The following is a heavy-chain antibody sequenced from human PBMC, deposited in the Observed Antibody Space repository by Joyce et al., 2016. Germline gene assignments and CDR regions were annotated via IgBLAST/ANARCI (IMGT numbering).Heavy chain of an antibody. Sequence: QVQLQESGPGLVKPSETLSLTCTVSGGSVSRGNYYWSWIRQPPGKGLEWIGYIYFTGITNYNPSRESRVTISVDTSKNQFSLRLTSVTAVDTAVYYCATEEESAVAGPLLEYWGQGTLVTVSS. CDR3: ATEEESAVAGPLLEY. CDR1: GGSVSRGNYY. V-gene: IGHV4-61*01. J-gene: IGHJ4*02. D-gene: IGHD6-19*01. CDR2: IYFTGIT.